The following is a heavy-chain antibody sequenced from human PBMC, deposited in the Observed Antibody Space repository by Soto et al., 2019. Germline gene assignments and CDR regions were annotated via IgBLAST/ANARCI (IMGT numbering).Heavy chain of an antibody. V-gene: IGHV4-4*02. Sequence: QVQLQESGPGLVKPSGTLSLTCAVSSGSISSSNWWSWVRQPPGKGLEWIGEIYHSGSTNYNPSRKSRVTISVDKSKNPFSLKLSSVTAADTAVYYCARDRIAAAGTSSAGIDYWGQGTLVPVSS. CDR3: ARDRIAAAGTSSAGIDY. CDR1: SGSISSSNW. D-gene: IGHD6-13*01. J-gene: IGHJ4*02. CDR2: IYHSGST.